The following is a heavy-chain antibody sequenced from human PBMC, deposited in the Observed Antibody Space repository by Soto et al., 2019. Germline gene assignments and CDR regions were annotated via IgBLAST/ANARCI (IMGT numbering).Heavy chain of an antibody. V-gene: IGHV3-33*01. CDR3: ARVDTVTTGNYYYYGMDV. CDR2: IWYDGSNK. Sequence: QVQLVESGGGVVQPGRSLRLSCAASGFTFSSYGMHWVRQAPGKGLEWVAVIWYDGSNKYYADSVKGRFTISRDNSKNTLYLQMNSLRAEDTAVYYCARVDTVTTGNYYYYGMDVWGQGTTVTVSS. D-gene: IGHD4-17*01. CDR1: GFTFSSYG. J-gene: IGHJ6*02.